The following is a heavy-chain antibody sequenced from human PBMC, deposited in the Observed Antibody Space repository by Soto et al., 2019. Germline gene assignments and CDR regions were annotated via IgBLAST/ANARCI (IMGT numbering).Heavy chain of an antibody. D-gene: IGHD1-1*01. V-gene: IGHV1-69*12. Sequence: QVQLVQSGAEVNKPGSAVKVSCKASGGTFSSYAISWVRQAPGQGLEWMGGIIPIFGTANYAQKFQGRVTITADESTSTAYMELSSLRSEDTAVYYCASPTKPLYYYYGMDVWGQGTTVTVSS. CDR3: ASPTKPLYYYYGMDV. J-gene: IGHJ6*02. CDR1: GGTFSSYA. CDR2: IIPIFGTA.